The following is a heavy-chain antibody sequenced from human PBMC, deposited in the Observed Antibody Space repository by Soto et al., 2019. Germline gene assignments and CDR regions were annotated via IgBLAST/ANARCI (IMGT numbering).Heavy chain of an antibody. J-gene: IGHJ4*02. D-gene: IGHD6-19*01. Sequence: SETLSLTCTVSGGSINSYYWSWIRQPPGKGLEWIGYIYYSGSTNYNPSLKSRVTISIDTSKKEFSLKVSSVTAADTAVYYCARLPGYSSGVFDYWGQGTLVTVSS. CDR1: GGSINSYY. V-gene: IGHV4-59*08. CDR3: ARLPGYSSGVFDY. CDR2: IYYSGST.